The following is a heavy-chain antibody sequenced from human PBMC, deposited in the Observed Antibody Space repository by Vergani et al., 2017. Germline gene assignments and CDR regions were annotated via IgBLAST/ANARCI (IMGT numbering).Heavy chain of an antibody. J-gene: IGHJ5*02. V-gene: IGHV4-34*01. CDR2: IYYSGST. CDR3: ARRRFSTSGWFDP. CDR1: GGSFSGYY. D-gene: IGHD6-6*01. Sequence: QVQLQQWGAGLLKPSETLSLTCAVYGGSFSGYYWSWIRQPPGKGLEWIGYIYYSGSTYYNPSLKSRVTISVDTSKNQFSLKLSSVTAADTAVYYCARRRFSTSGWFDPWGQGTLVTVSS.